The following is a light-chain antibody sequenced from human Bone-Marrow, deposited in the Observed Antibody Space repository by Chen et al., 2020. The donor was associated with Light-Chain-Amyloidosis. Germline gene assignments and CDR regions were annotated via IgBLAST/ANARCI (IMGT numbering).Light chain of an antibody. CDR2: ENN. CDR3: ATWDSSLTVWM. Sequence: SVLTQPPSVSAAPGQKVTISCSGSNSNIGINYVSWHQQLPGTSPKLLIYENNQRPSGIPDRFSGSKSGTSATLGVAGLQTGDEADYYCATWDSSLTVWMFGGGTKLTVL. CDR1: NSNIGINY. V-gene: IGLV1-51*02. J-gene: IGLJ3*02.